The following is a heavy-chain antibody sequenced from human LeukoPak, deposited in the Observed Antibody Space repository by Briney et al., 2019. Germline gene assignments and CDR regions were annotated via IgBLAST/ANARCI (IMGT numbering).Heavy chain of an antibody. CDR1: GFTFSSYA. D-gene: IGHD1-26*01. Sequence: GGSLRLSCAASGFTFSSYAMSWVRQAPGKGLEWVPAISGSGGSTYYADSVKGRFTISRDNSKNTLYLQMNSLRAEDTAVYYCAKDLWGIVGATSDYWGQGTLVTVSS. J-gene: IGHJ4*02. CDR2: ISGSGGST. CDR3: AKDLWGIVGATSDY. V-gene: IGHV3-23*01.